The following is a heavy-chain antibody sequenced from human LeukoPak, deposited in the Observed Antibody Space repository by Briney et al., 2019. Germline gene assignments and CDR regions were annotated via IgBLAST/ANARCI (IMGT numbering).Heavy chain of an antibody. CDR1: GFTFSSYG. Sequence: GGSLRLSCAASGFTFSSYGMHWVRQAPGKGLEWVAVIWYDGSNKYYADSVKGRFTISRDNSKNTLYLQMNSLRAEDTAVYYCARIRFGEVVYGMDVWGKGTTVTVSP. CDR2: IWYDGSNK. D-gene: IGHD3-10*01. CDR3: ARIRFGEVVYGMDV. V-gene: IGHV3-33*08. J-gene: IGHJ6*04.